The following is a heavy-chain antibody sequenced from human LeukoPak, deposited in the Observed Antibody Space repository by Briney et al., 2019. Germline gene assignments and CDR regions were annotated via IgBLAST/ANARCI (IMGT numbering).Heavy chain of an antibody. Sequence: GGSLRLSCVASGLSVSSNYMSWVRQAPGKGLEWVSVIYRDGSSYYAESVKGRFTITRDNSKNTLYIQMNSLRAEDTAVYYCARSFYDILIGYYQYFDYWGQGTLVTVSS. CDR3: ARSFYDILIGYYQYFDY. V-gene: IGHV3-66*01. CDR2: IYRDGSS. D-gene: IGHD3-9*01. J-gene: IGHJ4*02. CDR1: GLSVSSNY.